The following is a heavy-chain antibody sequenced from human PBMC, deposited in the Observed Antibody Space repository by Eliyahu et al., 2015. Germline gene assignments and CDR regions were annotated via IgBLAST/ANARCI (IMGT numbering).Heavy chain of an antibody. CDR2: MNPNSGNT. D-gene: IGHD2-15*01. V-gene: IGHV1-8*01. Sequence: QVQLVQSGAEVKKPGASVKVSCKASGYTFTXYDINWVRQATGQGLEWMGWMNPNSGNTGYAQKFQGRVTMTRNTSISTAYMELSSLRSEDTAVYYCARGLVAAQVYYYYGMDVWGQGTTVTVSS. CDR3: ARGLVAAQVYYYYGMDV. J-gene: IGHJ6*02. CDR1: GYTFTXYD.